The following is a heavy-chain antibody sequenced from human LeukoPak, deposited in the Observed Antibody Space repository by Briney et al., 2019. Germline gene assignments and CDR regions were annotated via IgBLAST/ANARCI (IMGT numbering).Heavy chain of an antibody. Sequence: PGGSLRLSCVASGFTFSNYWMSWVRQAPGKGLEWVANIGQDGSGKYYVDSVKGRFTISRDNAKNSLYLQMNSLRGEDTAVYYCARDRGPYCSGTSGLGWGYYYYMDVWGKGTTVTVSS. CDR3: ARDRGPYCSGTSGLGWGYYYYMDV. CDR1: GFTFSNYW. CDR2: IGQDGSGK. D-gene: IGHD2-2*01. V-gene: IGHV3-7*01. J-gene: IGHJ6*03.